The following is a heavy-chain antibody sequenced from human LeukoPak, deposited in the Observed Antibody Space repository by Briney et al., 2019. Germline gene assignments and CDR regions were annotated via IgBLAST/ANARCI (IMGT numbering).Heavy chain of an antibody. D-gene: IGHD5-24*01. J-gene: IGHJ4*02. Sequence: ASVKVSCKASGYTFTSYDINWVRQATGQGLEWMGWMNPNSGNTGYAQKFQGRVTMTRNTSINTAYMELSSLRSEDTAVYYCARGGRRWLQSPVDFDYWGQGTLVTVSS. V-gene: IGHV1-8*01. CDR2: MNPNSGNT. CDR1: GYTFTSYD. CDR3: ARGGRRWLQSPVDFDY.